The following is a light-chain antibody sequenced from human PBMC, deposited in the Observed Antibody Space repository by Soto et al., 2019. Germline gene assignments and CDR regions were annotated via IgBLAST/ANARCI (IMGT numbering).Light chain of an antibody. V-gene: IGLV2-14*01. CDR1: NNDVGGFQY. CDR2: EVS. J-gene: IGLJ3*02. Sequence: QSALTQPASVSRSPGQSITISCIGTNNDVGGFQYVSWYQHRPGNAPKLMIYEVSNRPSGVSDRFSGSNSGNTASLTISGLPAEDEADYYCTSYTTSTTRVFGGGTKLTVL. CDR3: TSYTTSTTRV.